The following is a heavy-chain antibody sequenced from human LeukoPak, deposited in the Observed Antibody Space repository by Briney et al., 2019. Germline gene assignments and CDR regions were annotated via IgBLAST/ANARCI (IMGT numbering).Heavy chain of an antibody. V-gene: IGHV3-48*03. CDR3: ARLVSGYSYGHDAFDI. CDR2: ISSSGSTI. Sequence: PGGPLRLSCAPSGFPLSSYEMNWVREDPGKGLEWVSYISSSGSTIYYANSVKGRFTISRDNAKNSLYLQMNSLRAEDTAVYYCARLVSGYSYGHDAFDIWGQGTMVTVSS. CDR1: GFPLSSYE. D-gene: IGHD5-18*01. J-gene: IGHJ3*02.